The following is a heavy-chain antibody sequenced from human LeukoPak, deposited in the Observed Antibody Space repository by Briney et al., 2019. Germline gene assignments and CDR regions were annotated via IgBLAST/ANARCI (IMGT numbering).Heavy chain of an antibody. CDR1: GFTFSNYG. D-gene: IGHD1-26*01. V-gene: IGHV1-2*02. CDR3: ARGASGSYYRGGIDWFDP. J-gene: IGHJ5*02. CDR2: INPNSGGT. Sequence: PGGSLRLSCAASGFTFSNYGMHWVRQAPGQGLEWMGWINPNSGGTNYAQKFQGRVTMTRDTSISTAYMELSRLRSDDTAVYYCARGASGSYYRGGIDWFDPWGQGTLVTVSS.